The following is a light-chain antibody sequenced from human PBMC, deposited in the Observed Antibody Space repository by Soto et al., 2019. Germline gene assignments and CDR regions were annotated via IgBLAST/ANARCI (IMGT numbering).Light chain of an antibody. V-gene: IGKV3-11*01. CDR3: QKVSTWPLIT. Sequence: DSPTSRASSREEGSTLSCRASQSVSSYLAWYQQKPGQAPRLLIYDASNRATGIPARFSGSASGTDYTLTISSLEPEDFAVYYCQKVSTWPLITFRQGTRLEI. CDR2: DAS. CDR1: QSVSSY. J-gene: IGKJ5*01.